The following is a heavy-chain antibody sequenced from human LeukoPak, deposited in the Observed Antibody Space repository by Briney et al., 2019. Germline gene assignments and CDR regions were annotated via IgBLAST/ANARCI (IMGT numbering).Heavy chain of an antibody. CDR1: GFTFSSYS. J-gene: IGHJ3*02. CDR2: ISSSSSYI. D-gene: IGHD2-2*01. CDR3: AREGCSSTSCYWEDAFDI. Sequence: GGSLRLSCAASGFTFSSYSMNWVRQAPGKGLEWVSSISSSSSYIYYADSVKGRFTISRDNAKNSLYLQMNSLRAEDTAVYYCAREGCSSTSCYWEDAFDIWGRGTMVTVS. V-gene: IGHV3-21*01.